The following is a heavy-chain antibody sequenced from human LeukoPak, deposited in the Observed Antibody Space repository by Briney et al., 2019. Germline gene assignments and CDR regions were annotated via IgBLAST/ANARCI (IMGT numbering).Heavy chain of an antibody. CDR3: ARDVAVAGSPLYY. CDR1: GYTFTGYY. J-gene: IGHJ4*02. Sequence: ASVKVSCKASGYTFTGYYMHWVRQAPGQGPEWMGWINPNSGGTKYAQKFQGRVTVTRDTSINTAYMELSRLRSDDTAVYYCARDVAVAGSPLYYWGQGTLVTVSS. V-gene: IGHV1-2*02. D-gene: IGHD6-19*01. CDR2: INPNSGGT.